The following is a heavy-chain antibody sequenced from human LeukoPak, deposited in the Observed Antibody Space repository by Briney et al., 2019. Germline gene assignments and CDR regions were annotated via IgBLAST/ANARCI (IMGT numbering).Heavy chain of an antibody. Sequence: GASVKVSCMASGGTFSSYAISWVRQAPGQGLEWMGGIIPIFGTANYAQKFQGRVTITTDESTSTAYMELSSLRSEDTAVYYCARGWEHRPLLLDYWGQGTLVTVSS. CDR1: GGTFSSYA. J-gene: IGHJ4*02. CDR3: ARGWEHRPLLLDY. CDR2: IIPIFGTA. V-gene: IGHV1-69*05. D-gene: IGHD1-26*01.